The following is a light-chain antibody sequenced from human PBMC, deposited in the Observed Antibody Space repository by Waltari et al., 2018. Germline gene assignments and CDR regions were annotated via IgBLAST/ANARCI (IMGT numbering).Light chain of an antibody. Sequence: DIQLTQSPSFLSASVGDRVTITCRASQGISGYLAWYQQRPGKGPKLLIYAASILQSGVPSRFSGSGSGADFTLTISSLQPEDFATYFCQQFNAYPLTFGGGTKVEI. V-gene: IGKV1-9*01. CDR2: AAS. CDR1: QGISGY. CDR3: QQFNAYPLT. J-gene: IGKJ4*01.